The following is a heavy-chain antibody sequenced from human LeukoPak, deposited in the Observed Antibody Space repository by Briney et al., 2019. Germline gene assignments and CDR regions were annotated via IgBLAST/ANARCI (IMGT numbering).Heavy chain of an antibody. V-gene: IGHV4-59*12. Sequence: PSETLSLTCTVSGGSISTYYWSWIRQPPGKGLEWIAYIYYSGSTNYNPSLKSRVTISVDTSKNQFSLKLSSVTAADTAVYYCARRRWGSGWPEDYWGQGTLVTVSS. CDR1: GGSISTYY. D-gene: IGHD6-19*01. CDR2: IYYSGST. J-gene: IGHJ4*02. CDR3: ARRRWGSGWPEDY.